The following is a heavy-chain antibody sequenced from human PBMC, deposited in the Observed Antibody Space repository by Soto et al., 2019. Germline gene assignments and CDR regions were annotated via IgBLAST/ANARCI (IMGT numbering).Heavy chain of an antibody. D-gene: IGHD5-12*01. J-gene: IGHJ4*02. Sequence: QITVKESGLTLVKPTETLTLTCTFSGFPLSSIGMGVGWIRQPPGKALEWLALIYWDDDKRYSPSLHSRLTITKDPSKNQVDLTMTNMDPVDTATYYCARLTRGVYDLDRLWEKFDYWGQGALVTVSS. CDR3: ARLTRGVYDLDRLWEKFDY. CDR2: IYWDDDK. V-gene: IGHV2-5*02. CDR1: GFPLSSIGMG.